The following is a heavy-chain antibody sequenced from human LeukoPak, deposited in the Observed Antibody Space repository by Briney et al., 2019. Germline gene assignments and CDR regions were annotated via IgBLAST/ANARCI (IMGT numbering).Heavy chain of an antibody. V-gene: IGHV1-2*02. Sequence: ASVKVSCKASGYTFSDYYMHWVRQAPGQGLEWMGWINPNSGVTNYAQKFQGRVTMTRDTSISTAYMELSRLRSDDTAVYYCARDEGRWLRFDYWGQGTLVTVSS. CDR2: INPNSGVT. CDR1: GYTFSDYY. D-gene: IGHD5-12*01. CDR3: ARDEGRWLRFDY. J-gene: IGHJ4*02.